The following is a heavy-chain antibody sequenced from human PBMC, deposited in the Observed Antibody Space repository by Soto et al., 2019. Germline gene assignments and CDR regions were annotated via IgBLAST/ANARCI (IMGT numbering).Heavy chain of an antibody. CDR2: ISWNSGII. Sequence: EMQLVESGGGLVQPGRSLRLSCAASGFTFDDYAMHWVRQPPGKGLEWVAGISWNSGIIDYADSVKGRFTTSRDSAKNSLFLQMNSLKPEDTALSYCTKDTEWGGSHLNHTFDVWGQGTMVSVSS. CDR1: GFTFDDYA. J-gene: IGHJ3*01. CDR3: TKDTEWGGSHLNHTFDV. V-gene: IGHV3-9*01. D-gene: IGHD1-26*01.